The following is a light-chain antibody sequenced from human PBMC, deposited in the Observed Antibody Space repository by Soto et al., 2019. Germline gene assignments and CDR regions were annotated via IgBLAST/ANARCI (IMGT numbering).Light chain of an antibody. CDR2: EVS. CDR1: SSDVGNYKY. J-gene: IGLJ1*01. Sequence: QSALAQPASVSGSPGQSITISCTGTSSDVGNYKYVSWYQQHPGKAPKLMIYEVSNRPSGVSNRFSGSKSGNTASLTISGLQAEDETDYYCFSYTRSGTYVFGIGTKVTV. CDR3: FSYTRSGTYV. V-gene: IGLV2-14*01.